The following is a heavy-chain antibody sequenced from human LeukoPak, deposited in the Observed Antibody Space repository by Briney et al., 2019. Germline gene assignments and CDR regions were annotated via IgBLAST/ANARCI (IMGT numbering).Heavy chain of an antibody. V-gene: IGHV1-2*02. CDR3: ARDKPEPRAAAGEFDY. Sequence: ASVKVSCKASGYTFTGYYMHWVRQAPGQGLEWMGWINPNSGGTNYAQKFQGRVTMTRDTSISTAYMELSRLRSDDTAVYYCARDKPEPRAAAGEFDYWGQGTLVTVSS. J-gene: IGHJ4*02. CDR2: INPNSGGT. D-gene: IGHD6-13*01. CDR1: GYTFTGYY.